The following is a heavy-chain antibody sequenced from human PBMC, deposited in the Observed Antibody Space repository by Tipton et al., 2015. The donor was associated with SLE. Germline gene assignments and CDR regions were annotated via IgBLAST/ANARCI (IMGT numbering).Heavy chain of an antibody. CDR2: IYYSGST. Sequence: LRLSCTVSGGSISSYYWSWIRQPPGKGLEWVGYIYYSGSTNYNPSLKSRVTISVDTSKNQFSLKLSSVPAADTAVYCCARDLRSMTTVTRGFDLWGRGTLVTVSS. CDR1: GGSISSYY. J-gene: IGHJ2*01. D-gene: IGHD4-17*01. V-gene: IGHV4-59*01. CDR3: ARDLRSMTTVTRGFDL.